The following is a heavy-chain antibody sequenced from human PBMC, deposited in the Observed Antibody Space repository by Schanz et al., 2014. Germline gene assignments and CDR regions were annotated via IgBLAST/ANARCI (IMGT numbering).Heavy chain of an antibody. D-gene: IGHD1-1*01. J-gene: IGHJ5*02. CDR3: AREAGRDSYNWAFDA. CDR2: MYINSGST. Sequence: EVQLVESGGGLIQPGGSLRLSCAVSGFTVNTNYMSWVRQAPGKGLEWISSMYINSGSTQYADSVKGRFIISRDSAKNTLYRQMNSLRAEDTAVYSCAREAGRDSYNWAFDAWGQGTLDTVSS. V-gene: IGHV3-53*01. CDR1: GFTVNTNY.